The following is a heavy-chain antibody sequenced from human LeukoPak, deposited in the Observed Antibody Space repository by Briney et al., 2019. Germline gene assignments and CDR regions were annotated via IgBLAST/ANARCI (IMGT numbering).Heavy chain of an antibody. CDR1: GFTVSSNY. V-gene: IGHV3-23*01. J-gene: IGHJ4*02. CDR2: ISGSGGST. Sequence: GGSLRLSCAASGFTVSSNYMSWVRQAPGKGLEWVSAISGSGGSTYYADSVKGRFTISRDNSKNTVYLQMNSLRVEDTAIYYCAKEGDSGGYYVLYYFDSWGQGTLITVSS. CDR3: AKEGDSGGYYVLYYFDS. D-gene: IGHD3-22*01.